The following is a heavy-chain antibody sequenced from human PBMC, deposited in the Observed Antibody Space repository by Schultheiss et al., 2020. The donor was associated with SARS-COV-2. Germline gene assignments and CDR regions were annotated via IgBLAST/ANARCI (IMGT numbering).Heavy chain of an antibody. Sequence: SQTLSLTCTVSGGSISSSSYYWGWIRQPPGKGLEWIGIIYYSGSTYYNPSLKSRVTISVDTSKNQFSLKLSSVTAADTAVYYCARYPLYFTIFGVGGGMDVWGQGTTVTVSS. V-gene: IGHV4-39*01. CDR3: ARYPLYFTIFGVGGGMDV. CDR1: GGSISSSSYY. D-gene: IGHD3-3*01. J-gene: IGHJ6*02. CDR2: IYYSGST.